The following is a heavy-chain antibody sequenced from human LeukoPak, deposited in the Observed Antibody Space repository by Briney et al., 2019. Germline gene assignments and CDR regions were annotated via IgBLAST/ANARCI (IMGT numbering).Heavy chain of an antibody. CDR2: ISPNSGGT. D-gene: IGHD5-18*01. CDR1: GYTFTGYY. V-gene: IGHV1-2*06. CDR3: AREGDTAMDNPFDY. J-gene: IGHJ4*02. Sequence: AASVKVSCKASGYTFTGYYMHWVRQAPGQGLEWMGRISPNSGGTNYAQKFQGRVTMTRDTSISTAYMELSRLRSDDTAVYYCAREGDTAMDNPFDYWGQGTLVTVSS.